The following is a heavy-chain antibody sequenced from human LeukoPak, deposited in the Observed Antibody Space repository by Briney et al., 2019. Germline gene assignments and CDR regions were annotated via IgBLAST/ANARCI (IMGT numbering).Heavy chain of an antibody. CDR3: ARARHYYDSSGYYEVAYYFDY. J-gene: IGHJ4*02. Sequence: GASVKVSCKASGYTFTSYGISWVRQAPGQGLEWMGRIIPIFGTANYAQKFQGRVTITTDESTSTAYMERSSLRSEDTAVYYCARARHYYDSSGYYEVAYYFDYWGQGTLVTVSS. D-gene: IGHD3-22*01. CDR2: IIPIFGTA. V-gene: IGHV1-69*05. CDR1: GYTFTSYG.